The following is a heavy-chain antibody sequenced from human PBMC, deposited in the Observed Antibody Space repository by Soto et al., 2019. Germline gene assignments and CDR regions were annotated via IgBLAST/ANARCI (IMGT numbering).Heavy chain of an antibody. J-gene: IGHJ6*02. CDR1: GYTFTSYG. CDR3: ATDRIYYYGSGIQADYYYGMDV. V-gene: IGHV1-18*01. D-gene: IGHD3-10*01. Sequence: ASVKVSCKASGYTFTSYGISWVRQAPGQGLEWMGRISAYNGKTIYAQKFQGRVTMTEDTSTDTAYMELSSLRSEDTAVYYCATDRIYYYGSGIQADYYYGMDVWGQGTTVTVSS. CDR2: ISAYNGKT.